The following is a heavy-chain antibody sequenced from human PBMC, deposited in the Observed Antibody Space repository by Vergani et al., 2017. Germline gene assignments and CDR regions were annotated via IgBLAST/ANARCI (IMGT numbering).Heavy chain of an antibody. V-gene: IGHV4-38-2*01. Sequence: QVQLQESGPGLVKPSETLSLTCAVSGYSISSGYYWGWIRQPPGKGLEWIGSIYHSGSTYYNPSLKSRVTISVDTSKNQFSLKLSSVTAADTAVYYCARLMRVVVPAAGGYWGQGTLVTVSS. D-gene: IGHD2-2*01. CDR1: GYSISSGYY. J-gene: IGHJ4*02. CDR2: IYHSGST. CDR3: ARLMRVVVPAAGGY.